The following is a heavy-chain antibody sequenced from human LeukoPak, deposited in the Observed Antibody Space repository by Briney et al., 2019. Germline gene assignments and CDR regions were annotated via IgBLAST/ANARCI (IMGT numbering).Heavy chain of an antibody. CDR2: INPSSGAT. Sequence: GASVKVSCKASGHTFTGYYMHWVRQAPGQGLEWMGWINPSSGATFYAQKFQGRVTMTRDTSISTAYMELSRLTSDDTAVYYCARDQEGYSDSSGYYSHIFDYWGQGTLVTVSS. V-gene: IGHV1-2*02. CDR3: ARDQEGYSDSSGYYSHIFDY. CDR1: GHTFTGYY. J-gene: IGHJ4*02. D-gene: IGHD3-22*01.